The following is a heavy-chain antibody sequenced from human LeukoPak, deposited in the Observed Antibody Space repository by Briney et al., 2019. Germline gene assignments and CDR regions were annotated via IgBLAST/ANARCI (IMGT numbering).Heavy chain of an antibody. V-gene: IGHV4-59*01. CDR1: GGSISSYY. CDR2: IYYSGST. Sequence: SETLSLTCTVSGGSISSYYWGWIRQPPGKGLEWIGYIYYSGSTNYNPSLKSRVTISVDTSKNQFSLKLSSVTAADTAVYYCARGGDYYYYIDVWGKGTTVTVSS. CDR3: ARGGDYYYYIDV. J-gene: IGHJ6*03.